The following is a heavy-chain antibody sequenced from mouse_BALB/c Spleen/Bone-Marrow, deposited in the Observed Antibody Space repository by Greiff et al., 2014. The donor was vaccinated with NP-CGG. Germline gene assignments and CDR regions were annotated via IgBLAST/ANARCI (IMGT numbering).Heavy chain of an antibody. D-gene: IGHD1-1*01. CDR1: GYTFTNYV. V-gene: IGHV1-14*01. Sequence: EVQLQQSGPELVKPGASVKMSCKASGYTFTNYVMHWVKQKPGQGLEWIGYINPYNDGTKYNEKFKGKATLTSDKSSGTAYMERSSLTSEDSAVYYCARRPSLYGSSYGAMDYWGQGTSVTVSS. CDR3: ARRPSLYGSSYGAMDY. CDR2: INPYNDGT. J-gene: IGHJ4*01.